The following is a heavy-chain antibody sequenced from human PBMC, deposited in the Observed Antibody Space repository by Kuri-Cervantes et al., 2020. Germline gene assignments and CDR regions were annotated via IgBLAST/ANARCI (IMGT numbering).Heavy chain of an antibody. Sequence: GESLKISCAASGFTFSTYSMNWVRQAPGKGLEWVSSISYSSIYIYYADSVKGRFTISRDNAKNSLYLQMNSLRAEDTAFYYCARDLYYDSSVPFSWGQGTLVTVSS. CDR2: ISYSSIYI. J-gene: IGHJ5*02. CDR3: ARDLYYDSSVPFS. D-gene: IGHD3-22*01. V-gene: IGHV3-21*04. CDR1: GFTFSTYS.